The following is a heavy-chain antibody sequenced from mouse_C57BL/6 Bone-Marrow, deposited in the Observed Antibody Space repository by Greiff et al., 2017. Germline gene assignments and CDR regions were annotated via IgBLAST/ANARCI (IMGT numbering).Heavy chain of an antibody. CDR2: IWSGGST. CDR1: GSSLTSYG. D-gene: IGHD1-1*01. Sequence: VQLQQSGPGLVQPSQSLSITCTVSGSSLTSYGVHWVRQSPGKGLEWLGVIWSGGSTVHNAAFISRLSISQDNSNSQVFFKMNSLKANDKAIYYCARNYYDNSSLRAMDYWVQGASVTVS. CDR3: ARNYYDNSSLRAMDY. V-gene: IGHV2-2*02. J-gene: IGHJ4*01.